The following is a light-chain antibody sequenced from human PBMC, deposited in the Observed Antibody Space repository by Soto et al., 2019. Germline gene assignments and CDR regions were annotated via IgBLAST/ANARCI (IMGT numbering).Light chain of an antibody. Sequence: EFVLTQSPGTLSFSPGERATLSCRASQTVRNNYLAWYQQKPGQAPRLLIYGASNRATGIPDRFSGSGSGTDFTLTISRLEPEDFAVYYCQQYGSSGTFGQGTKVDIK. CDR3: QQYGSSGT. V-gene: IGKV3-20*01. J-gene: IGKJ1*01. CDR2: GAS. CDR1: QTVRNNY.